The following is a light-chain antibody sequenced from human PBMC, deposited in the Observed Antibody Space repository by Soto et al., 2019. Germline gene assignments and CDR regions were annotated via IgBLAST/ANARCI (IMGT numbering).Light chain of an antibody. CDR2: SAS. Sequence: DIQMTQSPSSLSASVGDRVTITCRASQDISVYLAWYQQKPGKVPKLLIYSASTLQSGVPSRFSGSGSGTDFTLPISSLQPEDVATSFCQKFNTAPLTFGQGTRLEIK. CDR1: QDISVY. CDR3: QKFNTAPLT. V-gene: IGKV1-27*01. J-gene: IGKJ5*01.